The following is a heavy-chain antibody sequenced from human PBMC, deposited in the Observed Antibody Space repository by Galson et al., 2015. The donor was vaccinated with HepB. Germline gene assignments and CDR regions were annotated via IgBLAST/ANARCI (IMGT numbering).Heavy chain of an antibody. V-gene: IGHV1-46*01. CDR1: GYTFTSYY. CDR2: INPSGGST. D-gene: IGHD4-23*01. CDR3: ARVGGNRNYFDY. Sequence: SVKVSCKASGYTFTSYYMHWVRQAPGQGLEWMGIINPSGGSTSYAQKFQGRVTMTRDTSTSTVYMKLSSLRSEDTAVYYCARVGGNRNYFDYWGQGTLVTVSS. J-gene: IGHJ4*02.